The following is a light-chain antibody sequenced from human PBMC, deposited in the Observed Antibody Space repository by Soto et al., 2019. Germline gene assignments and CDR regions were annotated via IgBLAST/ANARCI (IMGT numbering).Light chain of an antibody. CDR1: HDIGNY. Sequence: DIQMTQSPSSLSASVGDRVTITCLASHDIGNYLNWYQQKPGKAPKLLIYYASNLETGVSSRSSGSGSGTDFTFTISSLQPEDIATYFCQQYENLPRFIFGPGTKVDIK. J-gene: IGKJ3*01. CDR3: QQYENLPRFI. V-gene: IGKV1-33*01. CDR2: YAS.